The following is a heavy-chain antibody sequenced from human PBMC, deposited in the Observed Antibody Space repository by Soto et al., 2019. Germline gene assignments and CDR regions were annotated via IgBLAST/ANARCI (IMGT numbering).Heavy chain of an antibody. Sequence: SAKVSCKASGGTFSSYAIIWVRQAPGQGLEWMGGIIPIFGTANYAQKFQGRVTITADESTSTAYMELSSLRSEDTAVYYCARGRGIAAPVMGYWGQGTLVTVSS. CDR2: IIPIFGTA. V-gene: IGHV1-69*13. CDR3: ARGRGIAAPVMGY. J-gene: IGHJ4*02. D-gene: IGHD6-13*01. CDR1: GGTFSSYA.